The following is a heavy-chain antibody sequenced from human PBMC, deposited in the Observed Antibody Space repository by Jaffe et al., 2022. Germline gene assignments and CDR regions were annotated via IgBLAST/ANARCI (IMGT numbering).Heavy chain of an antibody. CDR3: ITDRADCYGVTCYNAFDI. V-gene: IGHV3-15*01. D-gene: IGHD2-15*01. J-gene: IGHJ3*02. CDR2: IKSRAHGGTI. Sequence: EVQLVESGGGLVKPGGSLRLSCAASGFTFSNSWMSWVRQAPGKGLEWVARIKSRAHGGTIDYAAPVKGRFTISRDDSKKTLYLQMNSLKTEDTAVYSCITDRADCYGVTCYNAFDIWGQGTMVTVSS. CDR1: GFTFSNSW.